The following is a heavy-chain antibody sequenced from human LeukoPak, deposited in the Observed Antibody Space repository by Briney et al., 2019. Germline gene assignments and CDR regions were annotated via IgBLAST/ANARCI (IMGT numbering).Heavy chain of an antibody. CDR1: GGSISSGDNY. V-gene: IGHV4-30-4*08. Sequence: LRLSCTVSGGSISSGDNYWSWIRQPPGTGLEWIGYIYYSGSTYYNPSLKSRVTISVDTSKNQFSLKLSSMSAADTAVYYCARGDLYSSSWYNWGQGTLVTVSS. CDR3: ARGDLYSSSWYN. CDR2: IYYSGST. J-gene: IGHJ4*02. D-gene: IGHD6-13*01.